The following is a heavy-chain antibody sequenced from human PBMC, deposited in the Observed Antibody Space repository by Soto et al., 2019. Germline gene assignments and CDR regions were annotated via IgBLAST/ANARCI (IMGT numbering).Heavy chain of an antibody. J-gene: IGHJ4*02. CDR3: AKNRFSYSSSSVYFDF. CDR1: GFTFSSYV. CDR2: ISDSGDRT. Sequence: EVQLLESGGGLIQPGGSLRLSCAASGFTFSSYVMSWVRQAPGKGLEWVSSISDSGDRTFYADSVKGRFTFSGDNSKNTLYLQMTSLRAEDTAVYYCAKNRFSYSSSSVYFDFWGQGTLVTVSS. V-gene: IGHV3-23*01. D-gene: IGHD6-6*01.